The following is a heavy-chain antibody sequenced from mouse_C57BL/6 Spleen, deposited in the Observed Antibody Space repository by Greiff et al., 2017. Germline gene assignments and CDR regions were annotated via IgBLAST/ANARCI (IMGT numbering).Heavy chain of an antibody. CDR3: ARYGYSMDY. CDR1: GFTFTDYY. Sequence: EVKLMESGGGLVQPGGSLSLSCAASGFTFTDYYMSWVRQPPGKALEWLGFIRNKANGYTTEYSASVKGRFTISRDNSQSILYLQKNALRAEDSATYYCARYGYSMDYWGQGTSVTVSS. J-gene: IGHJ4*01. V-gene: IGHV7-3*01. CDR2: IRNKANGYTT.